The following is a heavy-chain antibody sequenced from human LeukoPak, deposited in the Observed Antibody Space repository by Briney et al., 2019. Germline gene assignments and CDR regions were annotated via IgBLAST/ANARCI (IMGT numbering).Heavy chain of an antibody. CDR2: ISAYNGNT. J-gene: IGHJ4*02. Sequence: ASVTVSFTASVYTFTIYGISWVRQAPGQGLEWMGWISAYNGNTNYAQKLQGRVTMTTDTSTRTAYMEPRSLRSDDTAVYYCARNRGGGAHDYWGQGTLVTVSS. CDR1: VYTFTIYG. V-gene: IGHV1-18*01. D-gene: IGHD3-10*01. CDR3: ARNRGGGAHDY.